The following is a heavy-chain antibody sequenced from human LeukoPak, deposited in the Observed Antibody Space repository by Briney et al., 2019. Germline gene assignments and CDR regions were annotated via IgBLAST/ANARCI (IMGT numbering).Heavy chain of an antibody. D-gene: IGHD6-6*01. CDR2: INHSGST. J-gene: IGHJ4*02. CDR3: AYSSSRSNFDY. Sequence: PSETLSLTCAVYGGSFSGYYWSWIRQPPGKGLEWIGEINHSGSTNYNPSLKRRVTISVDTSKNQFSLKLSSVTAADTAVYYCAYSSSRSNFDYWGQGTLVTVSS. CDR1: GGSFSGYY. V-gene: IGHV4-34*01.